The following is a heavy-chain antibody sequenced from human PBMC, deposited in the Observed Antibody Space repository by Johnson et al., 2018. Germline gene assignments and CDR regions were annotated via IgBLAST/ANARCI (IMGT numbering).Heavy chain of an antibody. J-gene: IGHJ6*03. CDR3: AREVRFGEKGSVIYYYMDF. CDR1: GFTFNRYS. V-gene: IGHV3-48*01. D-gene: IGHD3-10*01. CDR2: IGSTSKTI. Sequence: VQLLESGGGLVRPGGSLRLSCAASGFTFNRYSMNWVRQAPGKGLEGVSYIGSTSKTIYYADSVKGRFTISRDNDKNSLYLQMNSLRVEETAVYFCAREVRFGEKGSVIYYYMDFWGKGTTVTVSS.